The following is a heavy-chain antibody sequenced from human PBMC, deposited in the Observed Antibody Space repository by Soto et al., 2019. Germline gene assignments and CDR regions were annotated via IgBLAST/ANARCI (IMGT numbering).Heavy chain of an antibody. CDR2: IYYSGRT. J-gene: IGHJ3*01. D-gene: IGHD7-27*01. Sequence: QVQLQESGPGLVKPSQTLSLTCTVSGGFIGSGDYYWSWIRQPPGKGLEWIGYIYYSGRTYYNPSLESRVTITVDISKNPFSLNLNTVTAADTAVYYCARAPYRGTNSRGAFDVWGQGTLVNVSS. V-gene: IGHV4-30-4*01. CDR1: GGFIGSGDYY. CDR3: ARAPYRGTNSRGAFDV.